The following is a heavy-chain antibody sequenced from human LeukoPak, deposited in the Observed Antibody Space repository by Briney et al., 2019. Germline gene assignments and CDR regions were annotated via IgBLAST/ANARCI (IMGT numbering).Heavy chain of an antibody. D-gene: IGHD5-24*01. Sequence: PGGSLRLSCAASGFTFSSYAMSWVRQAPGKGLEWVSAISGSGGSTYYADSVKGRFTISRDNSKNTLYLQMNSLRAEDTAVYYCAKDSGDGYDPAPEYYFDYWGKGTLVTVSS. V-gene: IGHV3-23*01. CDR3: AKDSGDGYDPAPEYYFDY. CDR2: ISGSGGST. J-gene: IGHJ4*02. CDR1: GFTFSSYA.